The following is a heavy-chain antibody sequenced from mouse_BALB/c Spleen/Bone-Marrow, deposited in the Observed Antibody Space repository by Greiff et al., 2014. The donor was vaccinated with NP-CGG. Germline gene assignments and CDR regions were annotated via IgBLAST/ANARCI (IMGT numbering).Heavy chain of an antibody. CDR3: AGPAWFAY. J-gene: IGHJ3*01. CDR2: INPFNGGA. Sequence: EVQLQQSGPELVKPGASVKVSCKASGYTFTSYVMHWVKQKPGQGLEWIGFINPFNGGAKYNEKFRGKATLTSDKSSSTAYMELSSLTSEDSAVYYCAGPAWFAYWGRGTLVTVSA. V-gene: IGHV1-14*01. CDR1: GYTFTSYV.